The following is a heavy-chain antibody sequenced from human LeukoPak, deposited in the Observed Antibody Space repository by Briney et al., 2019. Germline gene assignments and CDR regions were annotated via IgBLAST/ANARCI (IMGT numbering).Heavy chain of an antibody. D-gene: IGHD3-10*01. V-gene: IGHV3-30*03. CDR1: GLTFSSYG. J-gene: IGHJ4*02. Sequence: GGSLRLSCAASGLTFSSYGMHWVRQAPGKGLEWVAVISYDGSNKYYADSVKGRFTISRDNSKNTLYLQMNSLRAEDTAVYYCAGDPNYYGSGSLIADYWGQGTLVTVSS. CDR3: AGDPNYYGSGSLIADY. CDR2: ISYDGSNK.